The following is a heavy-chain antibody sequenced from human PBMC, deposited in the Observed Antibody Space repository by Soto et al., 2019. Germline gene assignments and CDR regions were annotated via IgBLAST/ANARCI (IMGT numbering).Heavy chain of an antibody. D-gene: IGHD2-2*01. V-gene: IGHV1-69*01. CDR2: IIPISDTT. J-gene: IGHJ6*02. CDR3: ARSQGSSTSLEIYYYYYYGMDV. Sequence: QVQLVQSGAEVKKPGSSVKVSCKASGGTFSSYAISWVRQPPGQGLEWMGGIIPISDTTNYAQKFQGRVTITADESTSTAYMELSGLRSEDTAVYYCARSQGSSTSLEIYYYYYYGMDVWGQGTTVTVSS. CDR1: GGTFSSYA.